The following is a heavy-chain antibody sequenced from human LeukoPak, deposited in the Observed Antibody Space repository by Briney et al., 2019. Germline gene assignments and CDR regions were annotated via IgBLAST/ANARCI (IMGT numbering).Heavy chain of an antibody. V-gene: IGHV4-4*09. J-gene: IGHJ4*02. CDR2: IHSSGGT. CDR1: GGSISGYY. CDR3: ARHHRSGSGGTYFDY. Sequence: SETLSLTCTVSGGSISGYYWDWIRQPPGKGLEWIGYIHSSGGTHYSPSLESRVTMSVDTSKNQFSLKLTSVTAADTAVYRCARHHRSGSGGTYFDYWGQGTLVTVSS. D-gene: IGHD3-22*01.